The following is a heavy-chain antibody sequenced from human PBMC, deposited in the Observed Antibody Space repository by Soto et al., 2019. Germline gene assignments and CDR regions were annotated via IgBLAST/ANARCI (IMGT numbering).Heavy chain of an antibody. V-gene: IGHV1-3*05. CDR3: ARVLVGATPVDY. Sequence: QVQLVQSGAEEKKPGASVKVSCKASGYTFTSYAMHCVRQAPGQRLEWMGWINAGNGNTKYSQKFQGRVTITRDTSASRAYMELRSLRSEDTAVYYCARVLVGATPVDYWGQGTLVTVSS. J-gene: IGHJ4*02. CDR2: INAGNGNT. D-gene: IGHD1-26*01. CDR1: GYTFTSYA.